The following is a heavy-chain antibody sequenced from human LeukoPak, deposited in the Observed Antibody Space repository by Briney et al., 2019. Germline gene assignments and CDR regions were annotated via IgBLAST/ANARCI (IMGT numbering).Heavy chain of an antibody. CDR2: TYTGGNS. V-gene: IGHV3-53*01. J-gene: IGHJ3*02. CDR3: ARGGRGSAAVVAPRSFDI. D-gene: IGHD3-22*01. Sequence: PGGSLRLSCAASGFTFSNAWMSWVRQAPGKGLEWVSVTYTGGNSYYADSVKGRFIISRDISKNTLYLQMNSLRAEDSALYYCARGGRGSAAVVAPRSFDIWGQGTMVTVSS. CDR1: GFTFSNAW.